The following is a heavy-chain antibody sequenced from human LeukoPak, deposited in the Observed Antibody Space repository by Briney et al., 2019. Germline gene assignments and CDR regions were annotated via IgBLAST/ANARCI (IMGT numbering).Heavy chain of an antibody. J-gene: IGHJ4*02. V-gene: IGHV1-18*01. CDR1: GYTFTSYG. CDR3: ATDLSSAWLSNRY. D-gene: IGHD3-22*01. Sequence: ASVKVSCKASGYTFTSYGISWVRQAPGQGLEWMGWISAYNGNTNYAQKLQGRVTMTTDTSTSTAYMELRSLRSEDAAVYYCATDLSSAWLSNRYWGQGTLVTVSS. CDR2: ISAYNGNT.